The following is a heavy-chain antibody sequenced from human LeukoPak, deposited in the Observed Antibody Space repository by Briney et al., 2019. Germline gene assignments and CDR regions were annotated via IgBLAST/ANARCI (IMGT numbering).Heavy chain of an antibody. CDR2: IYYSGST. D-gene: IGHD6-19*01. Sequence: SQTLSLTCTVSGGSISSGDYYWSWIRQPPGKGLEWIGYIYYSGSTNYNPSLKSRVTISIDTSKNQFSLNLSSVTAADTAVYYCARSEQYSSGWYFYFDYWGQGTLVTVSS. V-gene: IGHV4-30-4*01. CDR3: ARSEQYSSGWYFYFDY. CDR1: GGSISSGDYY. J-gene: IGHJ4*02.